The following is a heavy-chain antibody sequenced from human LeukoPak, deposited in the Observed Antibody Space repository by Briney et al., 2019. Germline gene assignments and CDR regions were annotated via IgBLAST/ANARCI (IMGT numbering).Heavy chain of an antibody. CDR3: ASPSGSYYETEAFDI. D-gene: IGHD1-26*01. CDR1: GYTFTSYG. CDR2: ISAYNGNT. Sequence: ASVKVSCKASGYTFTSYGISWVRQAPGQGLEWMGWISAYNGNTNYAQKFQGRVTITADESTSTAYMELSSLRSEDTAVYYCASPSGSYYETEAFDIWGQGTMVTVSS. V-gene: IGHV1-18*01. J-gene: IGHJ3*02.